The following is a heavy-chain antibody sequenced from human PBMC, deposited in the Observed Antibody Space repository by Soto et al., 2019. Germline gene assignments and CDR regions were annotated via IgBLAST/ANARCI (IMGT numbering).Heavy chain of an antibody. CDR1: GGSISSGNYY. V-gene: IGHV4-30-4*01. Sequence: QVQLQESGPGLVKPSQTLSLTCTVSGGSISSGNYYWSWIRQPPGKGLEWIGFISYSGSTYYSTSPKRRVTISVATSKSQFSLNLSFVTAADTAVYYCATMGTPATGLYFFDYWGQGSLVTVSS. D-gene: IGHD1-1*01. CDR2: ISYSGST. J-gene: IGHJ4*02. CDR3: ATMGTPATGLYFFDY.